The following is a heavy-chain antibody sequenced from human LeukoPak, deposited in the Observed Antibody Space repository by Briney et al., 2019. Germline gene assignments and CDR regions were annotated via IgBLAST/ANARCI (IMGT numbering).Heavy chain of an antibody. CDR3: AREELYCSSTSCYIDY. CDR1: GYTFTSYG. Sequence: ASVKVSCKASGYTFTSYGISWVRQAPGQGLEWMGWISAYNGNTNHAQKLQGRVTMTTDTSTSTAYMELRSLRSDDTAVYYCAREELYCSSTSCYIDYWGQGTLVTVSS. D-gene: IGHD2-2*02. J-gene: IGHJ4*02. V-gene: IGHV1-18*01. CDR2: ISAYNGNT.